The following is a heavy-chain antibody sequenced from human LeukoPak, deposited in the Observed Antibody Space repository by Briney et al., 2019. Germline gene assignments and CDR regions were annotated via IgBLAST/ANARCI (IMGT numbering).Heavy chain of an antibody. V-gene: IGHV1-69*06. CDR2: IIPIFGTA. D-gene: IGHD3-10*01. Sequence: ASVNVSCKASGGTFSSYAISWVRQAPGQGLEWMGGIIPIFGTANYAQKFQGRVTITADKSTSTAYMELSSLGSEDTAVYYCARGLWFGELLGPYYYHYGMDVWGKGTTVTVSS. J-gene: IGHJ6*04. CDR1: GGTFSSYA. CDR3: ARGLWFGELLGPYYYHYGMDV.